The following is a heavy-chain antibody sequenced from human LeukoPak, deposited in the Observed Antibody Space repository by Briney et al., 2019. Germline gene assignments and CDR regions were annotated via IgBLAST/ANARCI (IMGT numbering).Heavy chain of an antibody. CDR2: IYGSTSA. Sequence: GGSLRLSCAASGFTVSSNYINWVRQAPGKGLEWVSLIYGSTSAAYADSVQGRFTISRDTSMNTVYLQMNSLRAEDTAVYYCARLNFGDDYWGQGTLVTVSS. CDR3: ARLNFGDDY. V-gene: IGHV3-66*01. D-gene: IGHD4-17*01. CDR1: GFTVSSNY. J-gene: IGHJ4*02.